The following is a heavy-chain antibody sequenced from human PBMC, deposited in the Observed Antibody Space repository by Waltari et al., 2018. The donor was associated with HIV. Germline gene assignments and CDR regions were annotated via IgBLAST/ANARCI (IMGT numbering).Heavy chain of an antibody. CDR3: TKAVAGFYYFDY. V-gene: IGHV3-49*04. D-gene: IGHD6-19*01. CDR2: IRSKTYGGTT. CDR1: GFSFGDYS. J-gene: IGHJ4*02. Sequence: EVQLVESGGGLVQPGRSLRLSCAASGFSFGDYSISWVRQAPGKGLEWVGFIRSKTYGGTTEYAASVKGRFTISRDDSKSIAYLQMNSLKTEDTAVYYCTKAVAGFYYFDYWGQGTQVTVSS.